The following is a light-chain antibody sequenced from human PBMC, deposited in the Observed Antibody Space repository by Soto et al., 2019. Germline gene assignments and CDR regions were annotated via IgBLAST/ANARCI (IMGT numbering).Light chain of an antibody. J-gene: IGKJ1*01. Sequence: GDRVTITCRASQTISSWLAWYQQKPGKAPNLLIYDASSLESGVPSRFSGRGSGTDFTLTISSLQPEDFATYYCQQAYGAPPTFGQGTKVDIK. CDR2: DAS. CDR1: QTISSW. V-gene: IGKV1-5*01. CDR3: QQAYGAPPT.